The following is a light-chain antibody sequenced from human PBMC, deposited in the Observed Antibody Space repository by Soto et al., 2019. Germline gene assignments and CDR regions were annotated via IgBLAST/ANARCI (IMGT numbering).Light chain of an antibody. CDR2: DVS. Sequence: QSALTQPRSVSGSPGQSVTISCTGTSSDVGGYNYVSWYQQHPGKAPKLMIYDVSKRPSGVPDRFSGSKSGNTASLTISGLQAEDEADYYCCSYAGSGPYVFGTGTKVTVL. J-gene: IGLJ1*01. V-gene: IGLV2-11*01. CDR1: SSDVGGYNY. CDR3: CSYAGSGPYV.